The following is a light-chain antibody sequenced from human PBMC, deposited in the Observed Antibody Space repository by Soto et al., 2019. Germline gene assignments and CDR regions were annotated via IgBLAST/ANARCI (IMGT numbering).Light chain of an antibody. CDR1: SSDVGGYNY. V-gene: IGLV2-14*01. J-gene: IGLJ3*02. Sequence: QSVLTQPASVSGSPGQSITISCTGTSSDVGGYNYLSWYQQNPGKAPKVMIYEVSNRPSGVSNRFSGSKSGNTASLTISGLQAEDEADYYCSSYTPSGTPVFGGGTKLTVL. CDR2: EVS. CDR3: SSYTPSGTPV.